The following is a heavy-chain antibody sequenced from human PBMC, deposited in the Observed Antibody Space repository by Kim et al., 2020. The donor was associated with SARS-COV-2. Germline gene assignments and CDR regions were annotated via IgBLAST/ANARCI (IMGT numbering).Heavy chain of an antibody. D-gene: IGHD7-27*01. V-gene: IGHV4-59*08. CDR1: GGSISSYY. CDR3: ARRGGTGDMLLAFDI. J-gene: IGHJ3*02. Sequence: SETLSLTCTVSGGSISSYYWSWIRQPPGKGLEWIGYIYFSGSTNYNPSLKSRVTISVDTSKNQFSLKLSSVTAADTAVYYCARRGGTGDMLLAFDIWGQGTMVTVSS. CDR2: IYFSGST.